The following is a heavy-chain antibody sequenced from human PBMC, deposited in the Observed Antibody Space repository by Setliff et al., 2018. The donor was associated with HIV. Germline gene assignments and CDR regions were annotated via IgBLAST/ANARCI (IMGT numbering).Heavy chain of an antibody. CDR3: ARARYGGFDH. D-gene: IGHD3-16*01. CDR2: ISGYNGQT. J-gene: IGHJ4*02. V-gene: IGHV1-18*01. Sequence: ASVKVSCKASGYSFTTYAISWVRQAPGQGLEWMGWISGYNGQTKDAQKFQGRLIMTTDTATSTSYMEMRSLRSDDTAIYYCARARYGGFDHWGQGSLVTVSS. CDR1: GYSFTTYA.